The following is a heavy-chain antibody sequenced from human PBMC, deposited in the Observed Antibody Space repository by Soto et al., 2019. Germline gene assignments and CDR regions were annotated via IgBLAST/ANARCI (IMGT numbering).Heavy chain of an antibody. J-gene: IGHJ5*01. CDR2: ISSSSDYI. Sequence: EVHLVESGGGLVKPGGPLRLSCAASGFTFTSYTMNWVRQAPGKGLEWVSSISSSSDYIYYADSMKGRVTISRDNAKNSLFLDMNSLTGEDTAVYYCARARVYATGPLDSWGQGTLVTVSS. V-gene: IGHV3-21*06. CDR3: ARARVYATGPLDS. D-gene: IGHD6-13*01. CDR1: GFTFTSYT.